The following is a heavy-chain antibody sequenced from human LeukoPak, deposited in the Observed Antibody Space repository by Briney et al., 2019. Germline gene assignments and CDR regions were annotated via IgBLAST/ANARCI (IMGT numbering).Heavy chain of an antibody. CDR1: GGSISSGNHY. V-gene: IGHV4-61*02. CDR3: ASGSRSGWFGP. CDR2: INTTGNT. D-gene: IGHD5-12*01. J-gene: IGHJ5*02. Sequence: SQTLSLTCTVSGGSISSGNHYFSWIRQPAGKGLEWIGRINTTGNTNDNPSLKSRVTMSVDTSKNQFSLKLSSVTAADTAVYYCASGSRSGWFGPWGQGTLFTVSS.